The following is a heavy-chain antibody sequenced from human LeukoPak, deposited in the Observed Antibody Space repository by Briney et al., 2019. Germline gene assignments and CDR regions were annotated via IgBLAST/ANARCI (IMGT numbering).Heavy chain of an antibody. CDR1: GYTFTSYY. CDR2: TNPSGGST. D-gene: IGHD3-22*01. J-gene: IGHJ1*01. CDR3: ARASSDYYDSSGYYDFQH. Sequence: ASVKVSCKASGYTFTSYYMHWVRQAPGQGLEWMGITNPSGGSTSYAQKFQGRVTMTRDTSTSTVYMELSSLRSEDTAVYYCARASSDYYDSSGYYDFQHWGQGTLVTVSS. V-gene: IGHV1-46*01.